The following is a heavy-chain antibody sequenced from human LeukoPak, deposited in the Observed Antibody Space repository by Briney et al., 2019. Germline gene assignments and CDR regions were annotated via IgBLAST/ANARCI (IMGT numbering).Heavy chain of an antibody. CDR3: ATDYYHSSFLYY. Sequence: PGGCLRLSCAASGFTFSGFAMSWVRQAPGKGLEWVAAISNNGAGTYYVDSVKGRFTFSRDNSKNTLFLQMNSLRAEDTAVYYCATDYYHSSFLYYWGQGTLVTVSS. CDR2: ISNNGAGT. CDR1: GFTFSGFA. J-gene: IGHJ4*02. D-gene: IGHD3-22*01. V-gene: IGHV3-23*01.